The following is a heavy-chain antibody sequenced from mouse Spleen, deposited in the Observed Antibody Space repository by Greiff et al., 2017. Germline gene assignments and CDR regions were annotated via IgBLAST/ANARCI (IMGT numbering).Heavy chain of an antibody. V-gene: IGHV1-26*01. J-gene: IGHJ2*01. CDR1: GYTFTDYY. CDR2: INPNNGGT. CDR3: ARRGVRTGFDY. D-gene: IGHD2-14*01. Sequence: EVQLQQSGPELVKPGASVKISCKASGYTFTDYYMNWVKQSHGKSLEWIGDINPNNGGTSYNQKFKGKATLTVDKSSSTAYMELRSLTSEDSAVYYCARRGVRTGFDYWGQGTTLTVSS.